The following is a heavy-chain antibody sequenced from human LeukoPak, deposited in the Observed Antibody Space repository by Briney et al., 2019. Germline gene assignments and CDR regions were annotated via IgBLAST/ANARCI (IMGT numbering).Heavy chain of an antibody. J-gene: IGHJ6*02. V-gene: IGHV1-69*06. CDR2: IIPIFGAA. CDR3: ATAPLGYCSGGSCRPYYYYGMDV. CDR1: GGTFSNYA. Sequence: ASVKVSCKASGGTFSNYAIRWVRQAPGQGLEWMGGIIPIFGAANYAQKFQGRVTMTEDTSTDTAYMELSSLRSEDTAVYYSATAPLGYCSGGSCRPYYYYGMDVWGQGTTVTVSS. D-gene: IGHD2-15*01.